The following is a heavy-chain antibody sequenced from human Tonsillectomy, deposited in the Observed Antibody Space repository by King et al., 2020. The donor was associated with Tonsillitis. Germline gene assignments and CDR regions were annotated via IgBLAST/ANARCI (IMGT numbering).Heavy chain of an antibody. CDR1: GFTFSNAW. Sequence: EVQLVESGGGLVKPGGSLRLSCAASGFTFSNAWMSWVRQAPGKGLEWVGRIKSKTDGGTTDYAAPVKGRFTISRDDSKNTRYLQMNSLKTEDTAVYYCTTRITMIVVALDAFDIWGQGTMVTVSS. CDR3: TTRITMIVVALDAFDI. CDR2: IKSKTDGGTT. D-gene: IGHD3-22*01. J-gene: IGHJ3*02. V-gene: IGHV3-15*01.